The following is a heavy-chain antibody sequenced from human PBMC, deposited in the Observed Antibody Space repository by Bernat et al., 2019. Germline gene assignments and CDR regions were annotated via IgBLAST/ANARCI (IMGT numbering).Heavy chain of an antibody. V-gene: IGHV7-4-1*02. CDR2: INTNTGNP. CDR3: ARGTSTSAPYMDV. Sequence: QVQLVQSGSELKKPGASVRVSCKASGYTFTSYAMNWVRQAPGQGLEWMGRINTNTGNPTYAQGFTGRFVFSLDTSVSAAYLQITNLKAEDTAVYYCARGTSTSAPYMDVWGKGTTVTVSS. J-gene: IGHJ6*03. CDR1: GYTFTSYA.